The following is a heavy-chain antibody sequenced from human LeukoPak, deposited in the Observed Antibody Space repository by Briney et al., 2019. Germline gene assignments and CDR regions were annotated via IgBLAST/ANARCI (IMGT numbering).Heavy chain of an antibody. Sequence: ASVKVSCKASGGTFSSHAINWVGQAPGQGLEWMGGIIPIFDTADYAQKFQGRVTITTDDSTTTAYMELSSLRPEDTAVYYCASARGYYSYYYTDVWGKGTTVTVSS. CDR3: ASARGYYSYYYTDV. V-gene: IGHV1-69*05. D-gene: IGHD6-6*01. CDR1: GGTFSSHA. CDR2: IIPIFDTA. J-gene: IGHJ6*03.